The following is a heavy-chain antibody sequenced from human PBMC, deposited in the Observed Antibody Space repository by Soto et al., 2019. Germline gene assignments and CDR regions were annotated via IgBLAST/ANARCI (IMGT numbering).Heavy chain of an antibody. J-gene: IGHJ3*02. D-gene: IGHD2-2*01. CDR3: ARVENCSSTSCPRAFDI. V-gene: IGHV1-2*04. Sequence: QVQLVQSGAEVKKPGASVKVSCKASGYTFTGYYMHWVRQAPGQGLEWMGWINPNSGGKNYAQKFQGWVTMTRDTSISTAYMELSRLRSDDTAVYYCARVENCSSTSCPRAFDIWGQGTMVTVSS. CDR1: GYTFTGYY. CDR2: INPNSGGK.